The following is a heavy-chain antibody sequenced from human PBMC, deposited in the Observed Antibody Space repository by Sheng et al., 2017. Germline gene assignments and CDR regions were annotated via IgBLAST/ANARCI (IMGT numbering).Heavy chain of an antibody. Sequence: QVQLQGSGPGMVKPSETLSLTCSVSGGSITSHYWNWIRQPPGRGLEWIGYVYYTGSTYSNPSLKSRVTMSVDTSKNEFSLKLKSVTAADTATYYCARGLDPWAPFDIWGQGTMVTVSS. CDR2: VYYTGST. V-gene: IGHV4-59*11. D-gene: IGHD3-9*01. CDR1: GGSITSHY. J-gene: IGHJ3*02. CDR3: ARGLDPWAPFDI.